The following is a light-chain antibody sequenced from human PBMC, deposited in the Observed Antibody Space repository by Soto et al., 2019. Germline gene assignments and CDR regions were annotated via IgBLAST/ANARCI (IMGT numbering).Light chain of an antibody. V-gene: IGKV3-20*01. CDR2: GSY. J-gene: IGKJ5*01. Sequence: EIVLTHSPDTLSLSTGEGATLSCRASQSVSSSYLAWYHQRPGQAPRLLIYGSYSRATGSPDRFSGGGSGTDFTLTISRLEPEDCAVYCCQQYGSLPIPFGQVTRLAT. CDR3: QQYGSLPIP. CDR1: QSVSSSY.